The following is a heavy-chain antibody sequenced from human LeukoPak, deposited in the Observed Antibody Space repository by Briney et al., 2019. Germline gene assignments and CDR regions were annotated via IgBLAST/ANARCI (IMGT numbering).Heavy chain of an antibody. CDR2: INKDGSEE. CDR3: ARWPHCQDF. CDR1: GFTFSDFY. Sequence: PGGSLRLSCAASGFTFSDFYMSWVRQAPGKGLEWVANINKDGSEEKYVDSVKGRFTISRDNAKNSLYLQMSSLRADDPAVYYCARWPHCQDFWGRGTRVTVSS. V-gene: IGHV3-7*03. J-gene: IGHJ4*02.